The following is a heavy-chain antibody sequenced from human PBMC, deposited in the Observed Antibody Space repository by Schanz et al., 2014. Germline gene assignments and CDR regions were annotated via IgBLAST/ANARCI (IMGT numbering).Heavy chain of an antibody. J-gene: IGHJ5*02. D-gene: IGHD4-4*01. Sequence: QVQLVQSGAEVKKPGASVKVSCKASGYTFTGYYIHWVRQAPGQGFEWMGWINPLSGATDYARTFQGRVSMTRDTSISTAYMEVTRLVSSDTAVYYCARRGPNCSNNACYHGWFDPWGQGTLVTVSS. CDR1: GYTFTGYY. V-gene: IGHV1-2*02. CDR2: INPLSGAT. CDR3: ARRGPNCSNNACYHGWFDP.